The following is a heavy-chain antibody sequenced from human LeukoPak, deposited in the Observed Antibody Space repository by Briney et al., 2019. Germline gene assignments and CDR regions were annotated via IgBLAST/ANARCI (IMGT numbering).Heavy chain of an antibody. J-gene: IGHJ4*02. Sequence: GGSLRLSCAASGFTFSSYEMNWVRQAPGKGLEWVSYISSSGSTIYYADSVKGRFTISRDNAKNSLYLQMNSLRAEDTAVYYCARDLEAVYLAVAGTFDYWGQGTLVTVSS. V-gene: IGHV3-48*03. D-gene: IGHD6-19*01. CDR1: GFTFSSYE. CDR2: ISSSGSTI. CDR3: ARDLEAVYLAVAGTFDY.